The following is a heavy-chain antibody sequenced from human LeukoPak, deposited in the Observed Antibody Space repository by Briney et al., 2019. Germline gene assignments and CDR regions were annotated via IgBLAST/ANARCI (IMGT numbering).Heavy chain of an antibody. CDR3: ARGYYDSSGYYY. CDR1: EFDFSSHA. CDR2: ISISGSKT. J-gene: IGHJ4*02. V-gene: IGHV3-23*01. Sequence: GGSLRLSCAASEFDFSSHAMTWVRQAPGKGLEWVSAISISGSKTYYADSVKGRFTISRDNSKNTLYLQMNSLRAEDTAVYYCARGYYDSSGYYYWGQGTLVTVPS. D-gene: IGHD3-22*01.